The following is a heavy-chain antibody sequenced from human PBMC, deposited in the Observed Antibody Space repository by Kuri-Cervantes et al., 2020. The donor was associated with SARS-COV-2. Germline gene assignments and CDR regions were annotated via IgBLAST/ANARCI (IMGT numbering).Heavy chain of an antibody. J-gene: IGHJ6*02. CDR3: ARVLLGDIVVVPAAAEYYGMDV. CDR1: GGSISSNYYY. V-gene: IGHV4-39*07. Sequence: SETLSLTCTVSGGSISSNYYYWGWIRQPPGKGLEWIGEINHSGSTNYNPSLKSRVTISVDTSKNQFSLKLSSVTAADTAMYYCARVLLGDIVVVPAAAEYYGMDVWGQGTTVTVSS. CDR2: INHSGST. D-gene: IGHD2-2*01.